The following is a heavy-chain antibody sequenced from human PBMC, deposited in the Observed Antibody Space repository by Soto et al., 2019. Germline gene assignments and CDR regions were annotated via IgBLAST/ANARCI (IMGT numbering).Heavy chain of an antibody. Sequence: QLQLQESGSRLLRPSQTLSLTCAVSGGSITNIATSWTWLRQPPGKGLEWIGYIYHSGSTYYNPSLKSRVAISVAKSKNQFSLNLSSVTAADTAVYYCARDVGASCTDCVCSDSGGLDVWGHGTTVTVSS. V-gene: IGHV4-30-2*01. CDR2: IYHSGST. D-gene: IGHD2-8*01. CDR1: GGSITNIATS. CDR3: ARDVGASCTDCVCSDSGGLDV. J-gene: IGHJ6*02.